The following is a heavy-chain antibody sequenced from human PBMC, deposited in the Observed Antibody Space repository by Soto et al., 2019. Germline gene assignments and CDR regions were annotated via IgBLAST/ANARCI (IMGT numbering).Heavy chain of an antibody. Sequence: QITLKESGPTLVKPPQTLTLTCTFSGFSLTTSAVGVGWIRQPPGKALEWLALIYWNDAKRYSPSLQSRLTIARDTSKNQVVLTMTNMDPVDTATYYCAHGNGYNHFDYGGQGTPVTVSA. V-gene: IGHV2-5*01. D-gene: IGHD5-12*01. CDR3: AHGNGYNHFDY. CDR2: IYWNDAK. J-gene: IGHJ4*02. CDR1: GFSLTTSAVG.